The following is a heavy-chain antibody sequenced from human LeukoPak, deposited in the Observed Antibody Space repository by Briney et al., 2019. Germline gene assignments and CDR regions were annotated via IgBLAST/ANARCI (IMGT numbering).Heavy chain of an antibody. J-gene: IGHJ4*01. CDR1: GFTFSSYS. Sequence: GSLRLSCAASGFTFSSYSMNWIRQPPGKGLEWIGKINHSGSTNYSPSLKSRVTISIDTSKSQFSLKLNSMTAADTAVYYCARGEGARDGYNYAGPFYFDYWGHGTLVTVSS. CDR2: INHSGST. V-gene: IGHV4-34*01. CDR3: ARGEGARDGYNYAGPFYFDY. D-gene: IGHD5-24*01.